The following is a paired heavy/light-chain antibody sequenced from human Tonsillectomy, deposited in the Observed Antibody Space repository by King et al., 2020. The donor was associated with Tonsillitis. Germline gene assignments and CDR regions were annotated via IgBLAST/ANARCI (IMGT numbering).Heavy chain of an antibody. Sequence: EVQLLESGGGLVQPGGSLRLSCAASGFIFRSYALNWVRQAPGKGLEWVSTIGVSRGDAHYADSVKGRFTISRDNSKNTLHLQMNSLRAEDTAVYYCSRRVVDVAMFEHWGQGTLVTVSS. V-gene: IGHV3-23*01. CDR2: IGVSRGDA. CDR1: GFIFRSYA. J-gene: IGHJ5*02. D-gene: IGHD5-18*01. CDR3: SRRVVDVAMFEH.
Light chain of an antibody. CDR2: KDS. V-gene: IGLV3-25*02. CDR1: AVPKQY. CDR3: QSADSSGSWV. Sequence: SYELTQAPSVSVSPGQTARITCSGDAVPKQYSYWFQQKPGQAPILLIYKDSERPSGIPERFSGSSSGTTVTLTISGVQAEDEADYYCQSADSSGSWVFGGGTKLTVL. J-gene: IGLJ3*02.